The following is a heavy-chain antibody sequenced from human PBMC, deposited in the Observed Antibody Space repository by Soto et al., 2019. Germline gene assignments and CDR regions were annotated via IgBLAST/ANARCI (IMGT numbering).Heavy chain of an antibody. Sequence: NPSETLSLTCTVSGGSISSYYWSWIRQSPGKGLEWIGYIYYTENTNYNPSLKSRVTISVDTSKTQFSLKLSSVTAADTAVYYWARASYGDYVFDYWGQGTLVTVSS. CDR2: IYYTENT. D-gene: IGHD4-17*01. V-gene: IGHV4-59*01. CDR1: GGSISSYY. J-gene: IGHJ4*02. CDR3: ARASYGDYVFDY.